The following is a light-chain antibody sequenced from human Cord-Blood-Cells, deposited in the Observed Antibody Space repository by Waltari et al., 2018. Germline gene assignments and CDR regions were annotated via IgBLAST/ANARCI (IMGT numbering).Light chain of an antibody. V-gene: IGLV2-23*01. CDR3: CSYAGSSTLV. CDR1: SSYVGSYNL. Sequence: QSALTQPASVSGSPGQSITILCTGTSSYVGSYNLVSWYQQHPGKAPKLMIYEGSKRPSGVSNRFSGSKSGNTASLTISGLQAEDEADYYCCSYAGSSTLVFGGGTKLTVL. J-gene: IGLJ2*01. CDR2: EGS.